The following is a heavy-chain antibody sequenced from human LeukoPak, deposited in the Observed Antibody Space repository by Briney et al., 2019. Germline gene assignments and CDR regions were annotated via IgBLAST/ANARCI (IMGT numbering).Heavy chain of an antibody. CDR1: GFTFSGYS. V-gene: IGHV3-30*18. CDR2: ISYDGSNK. J-gene: IGHJ3*02. D-gene: IGHD4-17*01. Sequence: GGSLRLSCTASGFTFSGYSMHWVRQAPGKGLEWVAVISYDGSNKYYADSVKGRFTISRDNSKNTLYLQMNSLRAEDTAVYYCAKGPDYGDYRLAFDIWGQGTMVTVSS. CDR3: AKGPDYGDYRLAFDI.